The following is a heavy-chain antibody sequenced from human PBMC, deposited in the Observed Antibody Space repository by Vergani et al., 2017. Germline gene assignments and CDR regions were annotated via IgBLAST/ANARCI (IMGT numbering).Heavy chain of an antibody. CDR2: IYPGDSDT. V-gene: IGHV5-51*01. CDR3: ARSNYYYGMDV. CDR1: GYSFTSYW. J-gene: IGHJ6*02. Sequence: EVQLVESGGGLVKPGGSLRLSCKGSGYSFTSYWIGWVRQMPGKGLEWMGIIYPGDSDTRYSPSFQGQVTISADKSISTAYLQWSSLKASDTAMYYCARSNYYYGMDVWGQGTTVTVSS.